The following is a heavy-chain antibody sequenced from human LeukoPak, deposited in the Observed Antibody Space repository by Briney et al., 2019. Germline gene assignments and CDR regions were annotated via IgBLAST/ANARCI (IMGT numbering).Heavy chain of an antibody. CDR3: AKDAERITIFGMVIKGPYYFDY. J-gene: IGHJ4*02. V-gene: IGHV3-23*01. CDR2: ISGSGGST. Sequence: GGSLRLSCAASGFTFSSYAMSWVRQAPGKGLEWVSAISGSGGSTYYADSVKGRFTISRDNSKNTLYLQMNSLRAEDTAVYYCAKDAERITIFGMVIKGPYYFDYWGQGTLVTVSS. D-gene: IGHD3-3*01. CDR1: GFTFSSYA.